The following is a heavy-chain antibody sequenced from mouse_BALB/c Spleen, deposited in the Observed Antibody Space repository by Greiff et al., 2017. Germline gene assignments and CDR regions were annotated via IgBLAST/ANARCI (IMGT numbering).Heavy chain of an antibody. CDR3: TASYLGAMDY. Sequence: EVQRVESGPELEKPGASVKISCKASGYSFTGYNMNWVKQSNGKSLEWIGNIDPYYGGTSYNQKFKGKAKLTAVTSASTAYMELSSLTNEDSAVYYCTASYLGAMDYWGQGTSVTVSS. J-gene: IGHJ4*01. CDR1: GYSFTGYN. CDR2: IDPYYGGT. D-gene: IGHD4-1*01. V-gene: IGHV1-39*01.